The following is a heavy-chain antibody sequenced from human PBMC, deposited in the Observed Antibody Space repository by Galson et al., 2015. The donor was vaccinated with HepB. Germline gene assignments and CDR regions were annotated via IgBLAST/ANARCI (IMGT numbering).Heavy chain of an antibody. CDR2: ISYDGSNK. D-gene: IGHD2-21*02. V-gene: IGHV3-30-3*01. Sequence: SLRLSCAASGFTFSSYAMHWVRQAPGKGLEWVAVISYDGSNKYYADSVKGRFTISRDNSKNTLYLQMNSLRAEDTAVYYCARDLAGESLAYCGGDCYSGAFDIWGQGTMVTVSS. CDR1: GFTFSSYA. J-gene: IGHJ3*02. CDR3: ARDLAGESLAYCGGDCYSGAFDI.